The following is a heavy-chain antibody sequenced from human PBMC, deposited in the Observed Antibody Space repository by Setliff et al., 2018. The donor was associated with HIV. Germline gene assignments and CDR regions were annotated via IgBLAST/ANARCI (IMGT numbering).Heavy chain of an antibody. CDR1: GASISGSGCYY. D-gene: IGHD5-18*01. CDR2: IYYSGST. V-gene: IGHV4-39*07. J-gene: IGHJ2*01. CDR3: ARVQRGRGYSHGHWYFDL. Sequence: SENLSLTCSVFGASISGSGCYYGSWIRKPPGKGLEWIGSIYYSGSTYYNPSLKSRVTISVDTSKSQFSLRLSVVTAADTAIYYCARVQRGRGYSHGHWYFDLWGRGTLVTV.